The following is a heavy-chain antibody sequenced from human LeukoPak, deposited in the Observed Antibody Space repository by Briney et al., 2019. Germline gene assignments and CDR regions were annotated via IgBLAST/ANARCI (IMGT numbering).Heavy chain of an antibody. Sequence: WETLTLTCIVSGDSISSSNYYWGCIRQPPGKGLEWIASIYYGGNTYYNPSLKSRVTISLDTSKNQFSLNLSSVTAADTAVYYCARHYYDSSGHAYYFDYWGQGTLVTVSS. CDR1: GDSISSSNYY. J-gene: IGHJ4*02. V-gene: IGHV4-39*01. CDR2: IYYGGNT. D-gene: IGHD3-22*01. CDR3: ARHYYDSSGHAYYFDY.